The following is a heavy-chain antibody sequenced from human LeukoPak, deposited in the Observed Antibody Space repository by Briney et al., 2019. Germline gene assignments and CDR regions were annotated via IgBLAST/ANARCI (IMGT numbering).Heavy chain of an antibody. Sequence: SETLSLTCTVSGGSISSSSYYWGWIRQPPWKGLEWIGSIYYSGSTYYNPSLKSRVTISVDTSKNQFSLKLSSVTAADTAVYYCARGDYGDYVYYYWGQGTLVTVSS. CDR3: ARGDYGDYVYYY. D-gene: IGHD4-17*01. CDR2: IYYSGST. J-gene: IGHJ4*02. V-gene: IGHV4-39*07. CDR1: GGSISSSSYY.